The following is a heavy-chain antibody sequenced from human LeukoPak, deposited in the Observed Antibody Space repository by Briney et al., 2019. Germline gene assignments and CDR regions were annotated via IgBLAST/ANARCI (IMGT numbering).Heavy chain of an antibody. CDR2: ISGDGGST. CDR3: AKDGSGSSPFDP. D-gene: IGHD3-10*01. J-gene: IGHJ5*02. V-gene: IGHV3-43*02. Sequence: PGKSLRLSCAASGFTFDDYAMHWVRQAPGKGLEWVSLISGDGGSTYYADSVKGRFTISRDNSKNSLYLQMNSLRTEDTALYYCAKDGSGSSPFDPWGQGTLVTVSS. CDR1: GFTFDDYA.